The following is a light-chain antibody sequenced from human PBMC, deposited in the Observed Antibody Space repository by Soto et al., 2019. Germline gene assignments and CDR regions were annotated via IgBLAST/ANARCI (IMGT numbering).Light chain of an antibody. CDR1: SNDFGSYNR. Sequence: QSALTQPPSVSGSPGQSVTISCTGTSNDFGSYNRVSWYQQPPGTAPKVIIFEVSNRPSGVPDRFSGSKSGNTASLTISGLQAEDEADYYCSSSINGVRVFGTGTKVTVL. J-gene: IGLJ1*01. CDR3: SSSINGVRV. V-gene: IGLV2-18*02. CDR2: EVS.